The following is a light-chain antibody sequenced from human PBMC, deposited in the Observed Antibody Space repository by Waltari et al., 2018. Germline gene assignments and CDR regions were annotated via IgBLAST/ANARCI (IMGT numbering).Light chain of an antibody. CDR3: QQYYSTLTWT. CDR2: WAS. Sequence: DIVMTQSPDSLAVSLGERATINCKSSQSVLYSSNNKNYLAWYQQKPGQPPKLLIYWASTRESGVPDLFSCSGSGTDFTLTISSLQAEDVAVYYCQQYYSTLTWTFGQGTKVEIK. V-gene: IGKV4-1*01. CDR1: QSVLYSSNNKNY. J-gene: IGKJ1*01.